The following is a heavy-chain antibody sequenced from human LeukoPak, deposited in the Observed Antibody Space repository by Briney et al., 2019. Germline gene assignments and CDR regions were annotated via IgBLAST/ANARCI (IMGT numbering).Heavy chain of an antibody. CDR3: ARGMSSGYDFDY. CDR1: AFTFSSYG. V-gene: IGHV3-30*03. D-gene: IGHD5-12*01. J-gene: IGHJ4*02. CDR2: ISYDGSNK. Sequence: GGSLRLSCAASAFTFSSYGMHLVRQAPGKGLEWVAVISYDGSNKYYADSVKGRFTISRDNSKNTLYLQMNSLRAEDTAVYYCARGMSSGYDFDYWGQGTLVTVSS.